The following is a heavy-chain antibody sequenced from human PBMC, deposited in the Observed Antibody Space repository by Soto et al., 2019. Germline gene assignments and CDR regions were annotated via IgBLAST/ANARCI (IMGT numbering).Heavy chain of an antibody. V-gene: IGHV6-1*01. J-gene: IGHJ6*02. D-gene: IGHD6-19*01. CDR1: LDSFSRNSAA. CDR3: ARDHQGHRSGWFLYGMDV. Sequence: SQTLSLTCSLCLDSFSRNSAACIWSRHSPSRGLEWLGRTYYRSNWFNAYEVSVKSRITTNPDTSKNQFSLKLNSVTPEDTAVYYCARDHQGHRSGWFLYGMDVCGQGTTVPVSS. CDR2: TYYRSNWFN.